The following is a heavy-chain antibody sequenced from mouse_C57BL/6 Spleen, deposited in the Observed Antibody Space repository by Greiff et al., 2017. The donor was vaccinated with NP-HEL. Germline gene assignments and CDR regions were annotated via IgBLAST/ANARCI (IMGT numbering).Heavy chain of an antibody. D-gene: IGHD1-1*01. CDR3: ARGYYGRGELGPGYFDY. Sequence: EVQLQQSGPELVKPGASVKIPCKASGYTFTDYNMDWVKQSHGKSLEWIGDINPNNGGTIYNQKVKGKATLTVDKSSSTAYMGLRSLTSEDTAVYYCARGYYGRGELGPGYFDYWGQGTTLTVSS. V-gene: IGHV1-18*01. J-gene: IGHJ2*01. CDR2: INPNNGGT. CDR1: GYTFTDYN.